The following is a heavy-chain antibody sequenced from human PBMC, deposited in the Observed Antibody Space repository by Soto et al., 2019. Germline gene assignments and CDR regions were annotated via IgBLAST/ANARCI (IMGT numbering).Heavy chain of an antibody. D-gene: IGHD3-9*01. J-gene: IGHJ3*02. V-gene: IGHV3-30-3*01. CDR2: LSYDGSNN. CDR3: ARDTTREESTGYYLDI. Sequence: QEQLVESGGGVAQPGTSLRLSCAASGFTFSDYAFHWVRQAPVKGLEWVALLSYDGSNNYYAASVKGRVSVSRDNSKNTLNMQLNSLRPEDTAMYYCARDTTREESTGYYLDIWGQGTMVTVSS. CDR1: GFTFSDYA.